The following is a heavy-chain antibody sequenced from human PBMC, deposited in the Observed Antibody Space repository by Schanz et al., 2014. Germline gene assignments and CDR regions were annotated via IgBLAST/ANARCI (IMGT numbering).Heavy chain of an antibody. V-gene: IGHV3-11*04. CDR2: IATSSSTR. Sequence: PGGSLRLSCAASGFTFSDHYMDWVRQVPGKGLEWLSYIATSSSTRHYADSVKGRVTISRDNAKNSVSLQMRRLRVEDTTVYYCASGVHVSSLQKGLQFWGRGTLVTVSS. CDR3: ASGVHVSSLQKGLQF. D-gene: IGHD3-10*01. J-gene: IGHJ1*01. CDR1: GFTFSDHY.